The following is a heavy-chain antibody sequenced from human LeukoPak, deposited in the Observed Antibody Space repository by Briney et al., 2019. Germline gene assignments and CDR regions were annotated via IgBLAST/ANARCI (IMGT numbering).Heavy chain of an antibody. CDR2: IYYSGST. D-gene: IGHD1-26*01. V-gene: IGHV4-59*11. CDR1: GGSISSHY. J-gene: IGHJ6*03. Sequence: SETLSLTCTVSGGSISSHYWSWIRQPPGKGLEWIGYIYYSGSTNYNPSLKSRVTISVDTSKNQFSLKLSSVTAADTAVCYCARPKWELLPLYMDVWGKGTTVTVSS. CDR3: ARPKWELLPLYMDV.